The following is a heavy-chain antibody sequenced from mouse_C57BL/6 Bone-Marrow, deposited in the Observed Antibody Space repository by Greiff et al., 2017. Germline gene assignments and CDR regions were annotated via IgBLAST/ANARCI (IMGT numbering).Heavy chain of an antibody. CDR3: TTDYDYDVWYFDV. V-gene: IGHV14-4*01. J-gene: IGHJ1*03. CDR1: GFNIKDDY. CDR2: IDPENGDT. D-gene: IGHD2-4*01. Sequence: EVQLQQSGAELVRPGASVKLSCTASGFNIKDDYMHWVKQRPEQGLEWIGWIDPENGDTEYASKFQGKATITADTSSNTAYLQLSSLTSEDTAVYYCTTDYDYDVWYFDVWGTGTTVTVSS.